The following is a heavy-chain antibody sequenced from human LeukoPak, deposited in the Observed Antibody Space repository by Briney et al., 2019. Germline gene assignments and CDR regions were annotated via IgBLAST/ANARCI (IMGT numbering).Heavy chain of an antibody. CDR2: ISGSGGST. J-gene: IGHJ4*02. Sequence: ETLSLTCTVSGGSISSYYWSWIRQPPGKGLEWVSGISGSGGSTYYADSVKGRFTISRDNSKNTLFLQMNSLRAEDRAVYYCAKDSLRTVPKASFDHWGQGTLVTVSS. D-gene: IGHD2-2*01. CDR3: AKDSLRTVPKASFDH. CDR1: GGSISSYY. V-gene: IGHV3-23*01.